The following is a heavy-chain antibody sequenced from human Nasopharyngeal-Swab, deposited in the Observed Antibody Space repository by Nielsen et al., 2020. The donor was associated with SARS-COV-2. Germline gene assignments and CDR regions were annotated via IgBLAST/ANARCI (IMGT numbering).Heavy chain of an antibody. Sequence: WIRQPPGKGLEWVSVISGSGGSTYYADSVKGRFTISSDNSKNTLYLQMNSLRAEDTAVYYCARYDDYYDSSGYAYWGQGTLVTVSS. CDR2: ISGSGGST. J-gene: IGHJ4*02. CDR3: ARYDDYYDSSGYAY. D-gene: IGHD3-22*01. V-gene: IGHV3-23*01.